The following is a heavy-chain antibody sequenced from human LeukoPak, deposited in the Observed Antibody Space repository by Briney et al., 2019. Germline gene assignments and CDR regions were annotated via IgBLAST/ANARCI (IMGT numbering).Heavy chain of an antibody. CDR1: GYTFTSYY. CDR2: INPSGGST. Sequence: ASVKVSCKASGYTFTSYYMHWVRQAPGQGLEWMGIINPSGGSTSYAQKFQGRVTMTRDMSTSTVYMELSSLRSEDTAVYYCARDQRPLHPLGWFDPWGQGTLVTVSS. CDR3: ARDQRPLHPLGWFDP. J-gene: IGHJ5*02. D-gene: IGHD2-15*01. V-gene: IGHV1-46*01.